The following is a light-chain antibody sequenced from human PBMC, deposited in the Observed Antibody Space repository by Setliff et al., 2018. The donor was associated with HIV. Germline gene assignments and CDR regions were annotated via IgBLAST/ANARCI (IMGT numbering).Light chain of an antibody. V-gene: IGLV2-14*02. CDR3: SSYTSTNTLV. CDR1: SSDVGSYNP. Sequence: QSVLAQPASVSGSPGQSITISCTGTSSDVGSYNPVSWYQQHPGKAPKLVLYDVSNRPSGVSNRFSGSKSGNTASLTISGLQVEDEADYYCSSYTSTNTLVFGGGTKVTVL. CDR2: DVS. J-gene: IGLJ3*02.